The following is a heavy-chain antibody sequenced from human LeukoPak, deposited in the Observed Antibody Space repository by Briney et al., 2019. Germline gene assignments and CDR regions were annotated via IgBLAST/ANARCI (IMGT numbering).Heavy chain of an antibody. CDR2: IYYSGST. J-gene: IGHJ4*02. CDR3: ARAIYDSSGYYRNFDY. V-gene: IGHV4-59*08. Sequence: PSETLSLTCTVSGGSISSYYWSWIRQPPGKGLEWIGYIYYSGSTNCNPSLKSRVTISVDTSKNQFSLNLSSVTAADTAVYYCARAIYDSSGYYRNFDYWGQGTLVTVSS. CDR1: GGSISSYY. D-gene: IGHD3-22*01.